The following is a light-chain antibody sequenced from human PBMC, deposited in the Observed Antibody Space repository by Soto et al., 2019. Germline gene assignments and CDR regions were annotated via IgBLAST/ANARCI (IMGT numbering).Light chain of an antibody. J-gene: IGLJ2*01. CDR3: SSYTSSSVV. V-gene: IGLV2-14*01. CDR2: DVS. Sequence: QSALTQPASVSGSPGQSITISCTGTSSDVGGYNYVSWYQQHPGKAPKLMIYDVSNRPSGVSKRFSGSKSGNTASLTISGRQAEDEADYYCSSYTSSSVVFGGGTKITVL. CDR1: SSDVGGYNY.